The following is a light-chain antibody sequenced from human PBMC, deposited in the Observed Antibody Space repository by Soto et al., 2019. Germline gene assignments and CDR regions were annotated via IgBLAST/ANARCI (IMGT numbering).Light chain of an antibody. J-gene: IGKJ5*01. CDR1: QSIHTS. CDR3: QQRNVWPQIP. CDR2: DST. V-gene: IGKV3-11*01. Sequence: VLTQPPATLSLSPGERATLSCRASQSIHTSLAWYQQNPGQPPRLVVYDSTLRSNGVPDRFGGSRSGTEFTLTIYNLEPEGFAVYYCQQRNVWPQIPFGLTTRL.